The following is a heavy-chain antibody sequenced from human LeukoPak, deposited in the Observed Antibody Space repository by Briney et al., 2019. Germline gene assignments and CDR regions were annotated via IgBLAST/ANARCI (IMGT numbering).Heavy chain of an antibody. J-gene: IGHJ6*02. V-gene: IGHV1-69*05. CDR1: GGTFSSYA. D-gene: IGHD6-13*01. Sequence: SVKVSCKASGGTFSSYAISWVRQAPGQGLEWMGGIIPIFGTANYAQKFQGRVTITTDESTSTAYMELSSLRSDDTAVYYCARAAAAGTYYYYYGMDVWGQGTTVTVSS. CDR2: IIPIFGTA. CDR3: ARAAAAGTYYYYYGMDV.